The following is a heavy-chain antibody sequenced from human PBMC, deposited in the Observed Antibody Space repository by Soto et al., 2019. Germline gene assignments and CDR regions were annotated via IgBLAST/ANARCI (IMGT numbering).Heavy chain of an antibody. V-gene: IGHV1-18*01. CDR1: GYTFTSYG. CDR2: ISAYNGNT. J-gene: IGHJ6*03. Sequence: QVQLVQSGAEVKKPGASVKVSCKASGYTFTSYGISWVRQAPGQGLEWLGWISAYNGNTNYAQKLQGRVTMTTDTSTSTAYMELRSLRSDDTAVYYCAKSGEYSSSYYYYYYMEVWGKGTTVTVSS. CDR3: AKSGEYSSSYYYYYYMEV. D-gene: IGHD6-6*01.